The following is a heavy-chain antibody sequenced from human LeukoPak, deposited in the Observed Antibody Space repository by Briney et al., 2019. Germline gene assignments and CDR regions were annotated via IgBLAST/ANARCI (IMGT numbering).Heavy chain of an antibody. V-gene: IGHV3-66*01. Sequence: GGSLRLSCAASGFTVSSNYMSWVRQAPGKGLEWVSVIYSGGSTYYADSVKGRFTISRDNYKTTLYLQMNSLRAEDTAVYYCARAADYGDYFAGFEYFQHWGQGTLVTVSS. CDR3: ARAADYGDYFAGFEYFQH. J-gene: IGHJ1*01. CDR2: IYSGGST. D-gene: IGHD4-17*01. CDR1: GFTVSSNY.